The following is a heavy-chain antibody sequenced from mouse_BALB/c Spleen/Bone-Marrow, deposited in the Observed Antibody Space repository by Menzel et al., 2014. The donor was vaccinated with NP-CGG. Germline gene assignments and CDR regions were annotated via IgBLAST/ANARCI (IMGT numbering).Heavy chain of an antibody. CDR2: INPGSGGT. V-gene: IGHV1-54*01. CDR1: GYAFTNYL. CDR3: ARSGGNWNFDV. Sequence: QVQLKQSGAELVRPGTSVKVSCKASGYAFTNYLIEWVKQRPGQGLEWIGMINPGSGGTNYNEKFKGKATLTADKSSSTAYMQLSGLTSDDSAVYCCARSGGNWNFDVWGAGTTVTVSS. D-gene: IGHD2-1*01. J-gene: IGHJ1*01.